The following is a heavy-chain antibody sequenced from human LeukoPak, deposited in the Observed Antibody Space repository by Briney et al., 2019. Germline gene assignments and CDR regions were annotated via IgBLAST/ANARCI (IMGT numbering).Heavy chain of an antibody. J-gene: IGHJ4*02. CDR1: GFTFTDAW. Sequence: GGSLRLSCAASGFTFTDAWMRWVRQAPGKGLEWVGHIKSKADYGTTHYAAPVKDRFTISRDDSKNTLYLQMNILKTEDTAVYYCSAMRDFGFWGQGTLVTVSP. CDR2: IKSKADYGTT. CDR3: SAMRDFGF. V-gene: IGHV3-15*06.